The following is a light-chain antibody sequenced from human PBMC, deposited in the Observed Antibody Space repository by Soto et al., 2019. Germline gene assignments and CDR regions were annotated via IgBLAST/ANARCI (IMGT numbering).Light chain of an antibody. CDR2: NSS. V-gene: IGKV1-5*03. CDR1: QSISSW. J-gene: IGKJ1*01. CDR3: QQYNSYPWT. Sequence: DIQMTQSPFTLSASVGDRFTITCRSSQSISSWFAWYQQKPGKAPKLLIYNSSTLESGVPSNFSGSGSGTEFTLTISSLQPEDFATYYCQQYNSYPWTFGQGTKVDIK.